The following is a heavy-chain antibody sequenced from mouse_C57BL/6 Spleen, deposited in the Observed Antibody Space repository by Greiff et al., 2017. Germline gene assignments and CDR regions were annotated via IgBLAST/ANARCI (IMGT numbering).Heavy chain of an antibody. D-gene: IGHD1-1*01. V-gene: IGHV1-55*01. J-gene: IGHJ4*01. Sequence: QVQLQQPGAELVKPGASVKMSCKASGYTFTSYWITWVKQRPGQGLEWIGDIYPGSGSTNYNEKFKSKATLTVDTSSSTAYMQLSSLTSEDSAFYYCAREDYGSNYYAMDYWGQGTSVTVSS. CDR1: GYTFTSYW. CDR2: IYPGSGST. CDR3: AREDYGSNYYAMDY.